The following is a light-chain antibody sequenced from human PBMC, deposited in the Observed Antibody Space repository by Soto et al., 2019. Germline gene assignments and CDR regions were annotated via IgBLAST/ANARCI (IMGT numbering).Light chain of an antibody. Sequence: EIVLAQSPDTLSLSPGERATLSCRASESVNRVYLAWYQHKPGQAPRLLIFGASERATGIPDRFSGSGSGTDFTLTISSLEPDDFAVYYCQQYVPPPSTFRPGTKVDIK. V-gene: IGKV3-20*01. CDR1: ESVNRVY. CDR3: QQYVPPPST. CDR2: GAS. J-gene: IGKJ3*01.